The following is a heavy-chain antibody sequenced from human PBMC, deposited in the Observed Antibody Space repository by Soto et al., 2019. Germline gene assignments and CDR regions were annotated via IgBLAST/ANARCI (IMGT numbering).Heavy chain of an antibody. CDR2: INPSGGST. V-gene: IGHV1-46*01. J-gene: IGHJ4*02. Sequence: ASVKVSCKASEYTFTSYYMHWVRQAPGQGLEWMGIINPSGGSTSYAQKFQGRVTMTRDTSTSTVYMELNSLRAEDTAVYYCAQFPTPQYCGGDCYAFGATQIDYWGQGTLVTVSS. CDR1: EYTFTSYY. D-gene: IGHD2-21*02. CDR3: AQFPTPQYCGGDCYAFGATQIDY.